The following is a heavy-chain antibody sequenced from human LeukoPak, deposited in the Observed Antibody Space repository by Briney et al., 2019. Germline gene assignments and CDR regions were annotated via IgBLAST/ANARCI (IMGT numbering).Heavy chain of an antibody. CDR2: ISAYNGNT. J-gene: IGHJ3*02. D-gene: IGHD3-3*01. Sequence: ASVKVSCKASGYTFTSYGISWVRQAPGQGLEWMGWISAYNGNTSYAQKFQGRVTMTRDTSTSTVYMELSSLRSEDTAVYYCARVWEWAQRGRSGAFDIWGQGTMVTVSS. CDR1: GYTFTSYG. V-gene: IGHV1-18*01. CDR3: ARVWEWAQRGRSGAFDI.